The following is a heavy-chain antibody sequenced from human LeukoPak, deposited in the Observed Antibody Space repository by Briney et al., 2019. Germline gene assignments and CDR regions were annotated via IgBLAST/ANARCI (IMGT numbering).Heavy chain of an antibody. J-gene: IGHJ1*01. V-gene: IGHV6-1*01. CDR3: ARGGSIAVAGDAEYFQH. Sequence: SQTLSLTCAISGDSVSSNSAAWNWNRQSPSRGLEWLGRTYYRSKWYNDYAVSVKSRITINPDTSKNQCSLQLNSVTPEDTAVYFCARGGSIAVAGDAEYFQHWGQGTLVTVSS. CDR1: GDSVSSNSAA. D-gene: IGHD6-19*01. CDR2: TYYRSKWYN.